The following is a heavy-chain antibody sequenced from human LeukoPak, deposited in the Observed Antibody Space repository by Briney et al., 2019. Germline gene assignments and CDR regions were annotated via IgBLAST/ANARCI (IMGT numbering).Heavy chain of an antibody. Sequence: PGGSLRLSCAASGFTFSNYWMSWVRQAPGRGLEWVANIKQDGSVKYYVDSVKGRFTISRDNAKNSLYLQMNSLRAEDTAVYYCARGDWGDFDYWGQGTLVTVSS. CDR1: GFTFSNYW. CDR2: IKQDGSVK. D-gene: IGHD7-27*01. J-gene: IGHJ4*02. CDR3: ARGDWGDFDY. V-gene: IGHV3-7*01.